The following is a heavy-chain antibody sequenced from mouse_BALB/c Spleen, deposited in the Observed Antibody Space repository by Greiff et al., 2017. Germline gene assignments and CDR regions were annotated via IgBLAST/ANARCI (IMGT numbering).Heavy chain of an antibody. Sequence: DVHLVESGGGLVKPGGSLKLSCAASGFTFSDYYMYWVRQTPEKRLEWVATISDGGSYTYYPDSVKGRFTISRDNAKNNLYLQMSSLKSEDTAMYYCARGDMTHAMDYWGQGTSVTVSS. D-gene: IGHD2-3*01. V-gene: IGHV5-4*02. CDR2: ISDGGSYT. CDR1: GFTFSDYY. J-gene: IGHJ4*01. CDR3: ARGDMTHAMDY.